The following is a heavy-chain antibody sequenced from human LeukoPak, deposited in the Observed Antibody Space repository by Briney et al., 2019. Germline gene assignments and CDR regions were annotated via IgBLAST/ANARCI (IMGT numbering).Heavy chain of an antibody. Sequence: ASVKVSCKASGYTFTGYYMHWVRQAPGQGLEWRGWINPNSGGTNYAQKFQGRVTMTRDTSISTAYMELSRLRSDDTAVYYCARPVKSTVTTAPEFGYWGQGTLVTVSS. D-gene: IGHD4-17*01. J-gene: IGHJ4*02. V-gene: IGHV1-2*02. CDR1: GYTFTGYY. CDR3: ARPVKSTVTTAPEFGY. CDR2: INPNSGGT.